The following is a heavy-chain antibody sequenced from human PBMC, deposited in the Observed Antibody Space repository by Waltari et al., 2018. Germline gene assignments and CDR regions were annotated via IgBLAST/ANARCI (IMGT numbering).Heavy chain of an antibody. D-gene: IGHD5-18*01. Sequence: DVKLLESGGGSVQRGGSLRLSCAASGFTFTDYAMIWVRQAPGKGLGGVSAVSGSGNGTFYADSVKGRFSISRDNFNNALYLQMNSLRDDDTAVYYCVKDGTTGYIYGKAFDLWGQGTLVTVSS. CDR3: VKDGTTGYIYGKAFDL. J-gene: IGHJ4*02. CDR1: GFTFTDYA. V-gene: IGHV3-23*01. CDR2: VSGSGNGT.